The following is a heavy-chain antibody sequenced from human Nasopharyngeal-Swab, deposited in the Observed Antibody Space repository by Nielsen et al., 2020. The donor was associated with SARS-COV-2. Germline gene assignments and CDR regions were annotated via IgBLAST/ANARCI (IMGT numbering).Heavy chain of an antibody. CDR3: ARDWGPGYSNTWHYLDY. D-gene: IGHD6-13*01. J-gene: IGHJ4*02. Sequence: GGSLRLSWEASGFTFGYYAMSWVRQAPGKGLEWVSSIRGGGAGTFYADSVQGRFTISRDNSRNTVHLQMNSLRDEDTAIYYCARDWGPGYSNTWHYLDYWGQGTLVTVSS. CDR1: GFTFGYYA. CDR2: IRGGGAGT. V-gene: IGHV3-23*01.